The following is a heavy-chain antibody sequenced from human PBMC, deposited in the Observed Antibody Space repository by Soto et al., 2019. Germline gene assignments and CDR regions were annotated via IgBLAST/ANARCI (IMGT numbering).Heavy chain of an antibody. V-gene: IGHV3-33*01. CDR3: ASAYVDYWNYFDY. Sequence: QVQLVESGGGVVQPGRSLRLSCAASGFIFNNYGMHGGRQAPGKGLEWVAVIWYDGSNKYYADSVKGRFTISRDNSKNTLDLQMNSLRAEDTAVYYCASAYVDYWNYFDYWGQGTLVTVSS. D-gene: IGHD4-17*01. CDR1: GFIFNNYG. J-gene: IGHJ4*02. CDR2: IWYDGSNK.